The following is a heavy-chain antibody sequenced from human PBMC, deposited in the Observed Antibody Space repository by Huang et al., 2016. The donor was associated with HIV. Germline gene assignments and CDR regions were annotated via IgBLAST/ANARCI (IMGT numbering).Heavy chain of an antibody. Sequence: QVQLVQSGAEVKRPGASVTVPCKTYGYSFTDYYLHWVRQAPGQALGWMGWINPKSGGTTYGQKFQGRVTLTRDTSSSTAYMEISRMKSGDTAVYYCARNHYRSSDYKWERRGLDVWGQGTTVTVSS. J-gene: IGHJ6*02. CDR2: INPKSGGT. CDR1: GYSFTDYY. CDR3: ARNHYRSSDYKWERRGLDV. V-gene: IGHV1-2*02. D-gene: IGHD6-19*01.